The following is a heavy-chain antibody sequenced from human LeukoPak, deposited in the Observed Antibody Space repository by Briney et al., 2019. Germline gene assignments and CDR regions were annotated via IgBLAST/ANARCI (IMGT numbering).Heavy chain of an antibody. CDR3: ARDAGDGYKP. V-gene: IGHV4-39*07. CDR2: IYYSGST. J-gene: IGHJ5*02. D-gene: IGHD5-12*01. CDR1: GGSISSSSYY. Sequence: SETLSLTCTVSGGSISSSSYYWGWIRQPPGKGLEWIGSIYYSGSTYYNPSLKSRVTISVDTSKNQFSLKLSSVTAADTAVYYCARDAGDGYKPWGQGTLVTVSS.